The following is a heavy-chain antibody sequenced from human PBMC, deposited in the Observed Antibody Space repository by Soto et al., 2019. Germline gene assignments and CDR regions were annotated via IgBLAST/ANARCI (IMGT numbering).Heavy chain of an antibody. CDR2: ISYDGSNK. J-gene: IGHJ6*02. Sequence: QVQLVESGGGVVQPGRSLRLSCAASGFTFSSYGMHWVRQAPGKGLEWVAVISYDGSNKYYADSVKGRFTISRDNSKNTLYLQMNSLRAEDTAVYYCAKEVYDSSGYYYHYYYYGMDVWCQGTTVTVSS. CDR3: AKEVYDSSGYYYHYYYYGMDV. V-gene: IGHV3-30*18. CDR1: GFTFSSYG. D-gene: IGHD3-22*01.